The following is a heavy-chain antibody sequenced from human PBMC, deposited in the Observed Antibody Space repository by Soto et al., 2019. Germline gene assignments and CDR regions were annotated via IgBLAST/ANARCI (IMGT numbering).Heavy chain of an antibody. V-gene: IGHV4-4*02. CDR2: IYHSGST. D-gene: IGHD2-2*01. J-gene: IGHJ5*02. CDR3: ASEILYCISTSGYARWFDP. CDR1: GGSISSSNW. Sequence: PSETLSLTCAVSGGSISSSNWWSWVRQPPGKGLEWIGEIYHSGSTNYNPSLKSRVTISVDKSKNQFSLKLSSVTAADTAVYYCASEILYCISTSGYARWFDPWGQGTLVTVSS.